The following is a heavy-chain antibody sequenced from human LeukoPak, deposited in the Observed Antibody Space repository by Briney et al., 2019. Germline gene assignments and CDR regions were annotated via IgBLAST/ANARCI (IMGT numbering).Heavy chain of an antibody. CDR3: ARYDYGRSGFDY. D-gene: IGHD5-12*01. Sequence: TGGSLRLSCAASGFTFSSYAMSWVRQGPGKGLEWVSAISGSGGSTYYADSVKGRFTISRDNSKNTLYLQMNSLRAEDTAVYYCARYDYGRSGFDYWGQGTLVTVSS. V-gene: IGHV3-23*01. CDR2: ISGSGGST. J-gene: IGHJ4*02. CDR1: GFTFSSYA.